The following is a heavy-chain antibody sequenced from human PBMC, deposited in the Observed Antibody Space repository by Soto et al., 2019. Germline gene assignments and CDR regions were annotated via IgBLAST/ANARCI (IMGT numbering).Heavy chain of an antibody. Sequence: GSLRLSCAASGFTFSSYAMSWVRQAPGKGLEWVSAISGSGGSTYYADSVKGRFTISRDNSKNTLYLQMNSLRAEDTAVYYCAKDLYGSGSYYVGGLFDYWGQGTLVTVSS. CDR2: ISGSGGST. CDR3: AKDLYGSGSYYVGGLFDY. CDR1: GFTFSSYA. D-gene: IGHD3-10*01. V-gene: IGHV3-23*01. J-gene: IGHJ4*02.